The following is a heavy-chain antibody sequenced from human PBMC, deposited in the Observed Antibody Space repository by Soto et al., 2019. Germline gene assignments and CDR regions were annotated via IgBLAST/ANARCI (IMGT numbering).Heavy chain of an antibody. V-gene: IGHV1-69*02. CDR3: ALSRGGNSFGASDI. D-gene: IGHD2-21*02. J-gene: IGHJ3*02. CDR2: IIPILGIA. Sequence: SVKVSCKASGGTFSSYTISWVRQAPGQGLEWMGRIIPILGIANYAQKFQGRVTITADKSTSTAYMELSSLRSEDTAVYYCALSRGGNSFGASDIWGQGTMVTVSS. CDR1: GGTFSSYT.